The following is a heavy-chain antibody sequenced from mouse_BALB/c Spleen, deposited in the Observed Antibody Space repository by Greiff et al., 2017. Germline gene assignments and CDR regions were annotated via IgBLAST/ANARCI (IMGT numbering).Heavy chain of an antibody. D-gene: IGHD1-2*01. Sequence: VKLQESGAELAKPGASVKMSCKASGYTFTSYWMHWVKQRPGQGLEWIGYINPSTGYTEYNQKFKDKATLTADKSSSTAYMQLSSLTSEDSAVYYCAREFITTAFAYWGQGTLVTVSA. CDR3: AREFITTAFAY. CDR2: INPSTGYT. V-gene: IGHV1-7*01. J-gene: IGHJ3*01. CDR1: GYTFTSYW.